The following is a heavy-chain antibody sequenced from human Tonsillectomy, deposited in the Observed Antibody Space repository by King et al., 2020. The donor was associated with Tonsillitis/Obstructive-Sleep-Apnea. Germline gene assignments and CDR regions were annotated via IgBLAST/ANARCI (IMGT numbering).Heavy chain of an antibody. CDR1: GGAISSYY. Sequence: QLQESGPGLVKPSETLSLTCTVSGGAISSYYWSWIRQPPGKGLEWIGYIFYTGTTNYNPSLKSRVTISIDSSKNQFSLKVNSMTAADTAVYYCARGPKGEKPQAYYYYYLDVWGKGTTVTVSS. CDR2: IFYTGTT. D-gene: IGHD1-14*01. V-gene: IGHV4-59*01. CDR3: ARGPKGEKPQAYYYYYLDV. J-gene: IGHJ6*03.